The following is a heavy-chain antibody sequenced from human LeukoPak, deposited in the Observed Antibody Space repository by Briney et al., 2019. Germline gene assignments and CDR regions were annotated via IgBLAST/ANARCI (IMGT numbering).Heavy chain of an antibody. CDR2: IGGGPV. V-gene: IGHV3-23*01. CDR3: AKTFSDCSGGSCYTATDDAFDI. Sequence: PGGSLRLSCAASGFTFNTYAMTWVRQAPGKGLEWVSTIGGGPVYYADSVRGRFTISRDDSKNTLFLQMSSLRVEDTAIYFCAKTFSDCSGGSCYTATDDAFDIWGQGTMVTVSS. J-gene: IGHJ3*02. CDR1: GFTFNTYA. D-gene: IGHD2-15*01.